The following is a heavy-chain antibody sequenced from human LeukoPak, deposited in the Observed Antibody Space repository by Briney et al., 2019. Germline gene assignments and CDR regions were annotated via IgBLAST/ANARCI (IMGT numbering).Heavy chain of an antibody. CDR3: ARAFGNYYDFWSGQYYFDY. V-gene: IGHV4-59*12. D-gene: IGHD3-3*01. Sequence: SETLSLTCTVSGGSISSYYWSWIRQPPGKGLEWIGYIYYSGSTNYNPSLKSRVTIPVDTSKNQFSLKLSSVTAADTAVYYCARAFGNYYDFWSGQYYFDYWGQGTLVTVSS. J-gene: IGHJ4*02. CDR1: GGSISSYY. CDR2: IYYSGST.